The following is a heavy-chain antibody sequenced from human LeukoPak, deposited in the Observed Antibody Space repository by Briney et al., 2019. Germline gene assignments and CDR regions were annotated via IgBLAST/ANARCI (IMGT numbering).Heavy chain of an antibody. Sequence: ASVKVSCKTSGFTFTTYTMHWVRQAPGQRLEWMGWINAANGNTQYSQKFQGRVTITADESTSAAYMELSSLRSEDTAVYFCARGLKENYYYYAMDVWGQGTTVTVSS. J-gene: IGHJ6*02. V-gene: IGHV1-3*01. CDR2: INAANGNT. CDR3: ARGLKENYYYYAMDV. CDR1: GFTFTTYT.